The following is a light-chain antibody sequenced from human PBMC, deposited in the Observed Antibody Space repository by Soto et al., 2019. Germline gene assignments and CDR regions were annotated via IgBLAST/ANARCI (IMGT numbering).Light chain of an antibody. V-gene: IGKV3-20*01. CDR1: QSVSSSR. Sequence: EIVLTQSPGTLSLSPGERATLSCRASQSVSSSRLAWYKQKPGQAPRLLIYGASSRAAGIPDRFSGSGSGTDFTLTITRLEPEDFAVYYCQQYGSSLFAFGPGTKVDSK. J-gene: IGKJ3*01. CDR3: QQYGSSLFA. CDR2: GAS.